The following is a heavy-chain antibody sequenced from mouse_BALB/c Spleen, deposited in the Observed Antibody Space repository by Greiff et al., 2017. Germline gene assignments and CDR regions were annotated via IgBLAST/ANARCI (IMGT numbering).Heavy chain of an antibody. CDR2: ISNLAYSI. J-gene: IGHJ4*01. CDR3: ARYYDYYAMDY. D-gene: IGHD1-1*02. CDR1: GFTFSDYG. V-gene: IGHV5-15*02. Sequence: EVQGVESGGGLVQPGGSRKLSCAASGFTFSDYGMAWVRQAPGKGPEWVAFISNLAYSIYYADTVTGRFTISRENAKNTLYLEMSSLRSEDTAMYYCARYYDYYAMDYWGQGTSVTVSS.